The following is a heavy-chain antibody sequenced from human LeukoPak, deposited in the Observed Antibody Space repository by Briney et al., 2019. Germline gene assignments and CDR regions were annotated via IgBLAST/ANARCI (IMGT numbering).Heavy chain of an antibody. CDR2: VDPEDGET. Sequence: ASVKVSCKVSGYTFTDYYMHWVQQAPGKGLEWMGFVDPEDGETIYAEKFQGRVTITADTSTDTAYMELSSLRSEDTAVYYCATYPIRITMIVADYWGQGTLVTVSS. D-gene: IGHD3-22*01. J-gene: IGHJ4*02. CDR3: ATYPIRITMIVADY. V-gene: IGHV1-69-2*01. CDR1: GYTFTDYY.